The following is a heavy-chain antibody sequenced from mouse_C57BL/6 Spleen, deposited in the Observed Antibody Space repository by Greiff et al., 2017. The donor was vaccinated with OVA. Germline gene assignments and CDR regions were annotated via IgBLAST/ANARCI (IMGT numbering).Heavy chain of an antibody. J-gene: IGHJ4*01. CDR1: GFTFSSYA. CDR2: IYAGGGYT. Sequence: EVQLVESGAGLVKPGASLKLSCAASGFTFSSYAMSWVRQTPEKGLEWIATIYAGGGYTYYPDNVKGRFTMSRDKAKSNLYLQMSSLKSEDTAMYYCARKRHDDAMDYWGQGTSVTVSS. D-gene: IGHD1-2*01. CDR3: ARKRHDDAMDY. V-gene: IGHV5-4*01.